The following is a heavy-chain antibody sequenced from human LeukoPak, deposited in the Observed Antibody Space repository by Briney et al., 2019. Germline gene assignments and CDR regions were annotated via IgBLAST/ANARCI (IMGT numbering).Heavy chain of an antibody. CDR1: GYTFTSYD. D-gene: IGHD3-10*01. V-gene: IGHV1-3*01. Sequence: ASVKVSCKASGYTFTSYDISWVRQAPGQGLEWMGWINAGNGNTKYSQKFQGRVTITRDTSASTAYMELSSLRSEDTAVYYCARDRPMVRGVTPPFDYWGQGTLVTVSS. CDR2: INAGNGNT. J-gene: IGHJ4*02. CDR3: ARDRPMVRGVTPPFDY.